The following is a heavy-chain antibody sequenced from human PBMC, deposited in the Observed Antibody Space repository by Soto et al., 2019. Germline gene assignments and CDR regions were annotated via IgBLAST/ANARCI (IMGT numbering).Heavy chain of an antibody. CDR1: GGSITRRSSY. D-gene: IGHD3-10*01. CDR3: ATTRGLAVGGSFDY. CDR2: FYDGNT. V-gene: IGHV4-39*01. Sequence: SETLSLTCIVSGGSITRRSSYWAWIRQPPGKGLEWVGTFYDGNTYHNPSLRSRITIAVDTSKNQFSLKLNSVAAADTAFYYCATTRGLAVGGSFDYWGQGMLVT. J-gene: IGHJ4*02.